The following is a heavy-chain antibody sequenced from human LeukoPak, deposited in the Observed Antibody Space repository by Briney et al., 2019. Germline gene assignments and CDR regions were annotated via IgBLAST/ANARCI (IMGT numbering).Heavy chain of an antibody. CDR2: IIPIFGTA. CDR3: AKDKSSSWYDCFQH. CDR1: GGTFSSYA. J-gene: IGHJ1*01. D-gene: IGHD6-13*01. Sequence: GASVKVSCKASGGTFSSYAISWVRQAPGQGLEWMGGIIPIFGTANYAQKFQGRVTITADESTSTAYMELSSLRSEDTAVYYCAKDKSSSWYDCFQHWGQGTLVTVSS. V-gene: IGHV1-69*13.